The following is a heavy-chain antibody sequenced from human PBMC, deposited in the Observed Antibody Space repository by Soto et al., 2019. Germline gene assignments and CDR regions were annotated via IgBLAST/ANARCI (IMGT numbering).Heavy chain of an antibody. CDR3: ARTRYYYDSSGQYYFDY. Sequence: SETLSLTCAVYGGSFSGHYWSWIRQPPGKGLEWIGEINHSGSTNYNPSLKSRVTISVDTSKNQFSLKLSSVTAADTAVYYCARTRYYYDSSGQYYFDYWGQGTLVTVSS. D-gene: IGHD3-22*01. V-gene: IGHV4-34*01. J-gene: IGHJ4*02. CDR1: GGSFSGHY. CDR2: INHSGST.